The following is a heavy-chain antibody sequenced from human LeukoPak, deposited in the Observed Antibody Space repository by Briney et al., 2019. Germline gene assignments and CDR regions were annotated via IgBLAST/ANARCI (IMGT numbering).Heavy chain of an antibody. Sequence: GESLKISCKGSGYSFTGYWIGWVRQMPGKGLEWMGIIYPGDSDTRYSPSFQGQVTISADKSISTAYLHWSSLKASDTAIYYCARLPKDTFLDYWGQGTLVTVSS. CDR2: IYPGDSDT. D-gene: IGHD2-2*01. V-gene: IGHV5-51*01. J-gene: IGHJ4*02. CDR3: ARLPKDTFLDY. CDR1: GYSFTGYW.